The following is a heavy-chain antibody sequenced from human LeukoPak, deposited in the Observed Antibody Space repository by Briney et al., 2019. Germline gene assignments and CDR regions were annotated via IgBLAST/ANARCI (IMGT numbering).Heavy chain of an antibody. CDR3: ASTTIFGVVTAFDY. D-gene: IGHD3-3*01. V-gene: IGHV4-61*08. CDR2: IYYSGST. CDR1: GGSISSGGYY. J-gene: IGHJ4*02. Sequence: SQTLSLTCTVSGGSISSGGYYWSWIRQPPGKGLEWIGYIYYSGSTNYNPSLKSRVTMSVDTSKNQFSLKLSSVTAADTAVYYCASTTIFGVVTAFDYWGQGTLVTVSS.